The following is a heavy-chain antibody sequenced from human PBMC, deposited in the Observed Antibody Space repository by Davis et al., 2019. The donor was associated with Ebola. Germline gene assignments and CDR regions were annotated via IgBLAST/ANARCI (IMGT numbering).Heavy chain of an antibody. J-gene: IGHJ5*02. CDR1: GGSFSGYY. Sequence: SETLSLTCAVYGGSFSGYYWSWIRQPPGKGLEWIGEIYHSGSTNYNPSLKSRVTISVDKSKNQFSLKLSSVTAADTAVYYCARTMTTVTTVWFDPWGQGTLVTVSS. D-gene: IGHD4-17*01. CDR3: ARTMTTVTTVWFDP. V-gene: IGHV4-34*01. CDR2: IYHSGST.